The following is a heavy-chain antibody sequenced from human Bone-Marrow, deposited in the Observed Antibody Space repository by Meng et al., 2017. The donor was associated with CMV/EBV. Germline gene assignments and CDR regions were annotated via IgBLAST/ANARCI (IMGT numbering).Heavy chain of an antibody. D-gene: IGHD1-1*01. J-gene: IGHJ6*02. Sequence: ASVKVSCKASGYTFSTYDINWVRQAAGQGLEWMGWVNPNTGKTGYTQKFQGRLTLTRSTSISTAYLELSSLRSDDTAVYYCARARILVQAAVPTHYYYYYGMDVWGQGTTVTASS. CDR1: GYTFSTYD. CDR2: VNPNTGKT. CDR3: ARARILVQAAVPTHYYYYYGMDV. V-gene: IGHV1-8*01.